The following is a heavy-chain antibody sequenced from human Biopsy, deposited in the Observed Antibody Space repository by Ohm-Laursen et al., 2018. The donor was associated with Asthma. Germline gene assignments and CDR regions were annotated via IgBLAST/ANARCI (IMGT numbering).Heavy chain of an antibody. Sequence: SLRLSCAAPGFTVSRDHMFWVRQAPGKGLEWVSVIYSGGTSHTADSVRGRFTISRDFSKNTLHLQMHSLRVEDTAVYYCARGDSSGWSHYYFDYWGQGTRVTVSS. CDR3: ARGDSSGWSHYYFDY. CDR1: GFTVSRDH. CDR2: IYSGGTS. D-gene: IGHD6-19*01. J-gene: IGHJ4*02. V-gene: IGHV3-53*01.